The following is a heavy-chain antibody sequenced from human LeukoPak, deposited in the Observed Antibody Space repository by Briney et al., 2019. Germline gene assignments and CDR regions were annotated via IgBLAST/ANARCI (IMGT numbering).Heavy chain of an antibody. Sequence: GGSLRLSSAASGFTLCSDGMHWGGRSAGTRREGGACIRYDGSNKYYADSVKGRFSISRDNSKTTLYLQMNSLRAEDTAVYYRAKGRGNYDFWSDHKGVDYWGQGTLVTVSS. CDR2: IRYDGSNK. V-gene: IGHV3-30*02. CDR1: GFTLCSDG. D-gene: IGHD3-3*01. CDR3: AKGRGNYDFWSDHKGVDY. J-gene: IGHJ4*02.